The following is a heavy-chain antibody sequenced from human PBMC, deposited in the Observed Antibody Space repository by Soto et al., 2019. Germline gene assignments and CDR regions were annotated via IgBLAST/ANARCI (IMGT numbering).Heavy chain of an antibody. CDR2: IGTAGDT. D-gene: IGHD2-2*01. CDR1: GFTFSSYD. CDR3: ARLERYCSSTSCPAIFGRAFDI. J-gene: IGHJ3*02. Sequence: GGSLRLSCAASGFTFSSYDMHWVRQATGKGLEWVSAIGTAGDTYYPGSVKGRFTISRENAKNSLYLQMNSLRAEDTAVYYCARLERYCSSTSCPAIFGRAFDIWGQGTMVTVSS. V-gene: IGHV3-13*01.